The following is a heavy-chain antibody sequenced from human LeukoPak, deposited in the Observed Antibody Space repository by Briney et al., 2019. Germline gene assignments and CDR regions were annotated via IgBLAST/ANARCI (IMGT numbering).Heavy chain of an antibody. J-gene: IGHJ4*01. CDR1: GFTFSSYG. D-gene: IGHD5-24*01. V-gene: IGHV3-30*02. CDR3: AKDRGDGYNYFDY. Sequence: GGSLRLSCAASGFTFSSYGMHWVRQAPGKGLEWVAFIRYDGSNKYYADSVKGRFTISRDNSKNTLYLQMNSLRAEDTAVYYCAKDRGDGYNYFDYWGHGTLVTVSS. CDR2: IRYDGSNK.